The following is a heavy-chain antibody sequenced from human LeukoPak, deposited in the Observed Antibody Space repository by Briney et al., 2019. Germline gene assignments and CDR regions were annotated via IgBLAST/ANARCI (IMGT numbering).Heavy chain of an antibody. CDR1: GFTFSDYY. J-gene: IGHJ4*02. CDR2: IYSDGSGGGT. CDR3: ARENRYCSSSSCPFGS. V-gene: IGHV3-66*01. D-gene: IGHD2-15*01. Sequence: GSLRLSCAASGFTFSDYYMSWIRQAPGKGLEWVSVIYSDGSGGGTYYADSVKGRYTISRDNSKNTLYLQMNSLRAEDTAVYYCARENRYCSSSSCPFGSWGQGTLVTVSS.